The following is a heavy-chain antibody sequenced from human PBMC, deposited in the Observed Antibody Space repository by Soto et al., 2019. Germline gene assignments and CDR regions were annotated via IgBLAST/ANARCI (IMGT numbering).Heavy chain of an antibody. J-gene: IGHJ6*02. CDR3: ARAVVGQQLVPYYYGMDV. CDR2: IIPIFGTA. V-gene: IGHV1-69*13. Sequence: SVKVSCKASGGAFSSYAISWVRQAPGQGLEWMGGIIPIFGTANYAQKFQGRVTITADESTSTAYMELSSLRSEDTAVYYCARAVVGQQLVPYYYGMDVWGQGTTVTVSS. D-gene: IGHD6-13*01. CDR1: GGAFSSYA.